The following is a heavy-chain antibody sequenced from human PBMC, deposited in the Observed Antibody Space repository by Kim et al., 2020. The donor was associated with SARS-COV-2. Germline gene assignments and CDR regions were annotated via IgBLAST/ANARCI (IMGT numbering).Heavy chain of an antibody. V-gene: IGHV4-59*13. CDR3: ARDTPHLFSYYGMDV. CDR1: GGSISSYY. J-gene: IGHJ6*02. CDR2: XYYSGST. Sequence: SETLSLTCTVSGGSISSYYWSWIRQPPGKGLEWIGYXYYSGSTNYNPSLKSRVTISVDTSKNQFSLKLSSVTAADTAGDYCARDTPHLFSYYGMDVWGQGTTVTVAS.